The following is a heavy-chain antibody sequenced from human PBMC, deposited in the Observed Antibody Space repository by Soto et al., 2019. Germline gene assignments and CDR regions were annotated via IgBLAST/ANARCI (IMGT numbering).Heavy chain of an antibody. V-gene: IGHV1-69*01. CDR3: ARSTGSGFRPGTHRFNWFDP. Sequence: QVQLVQSGAEVKQPGSSVKVSCQASGVTFSSFAISWVRQAPGQGLEWMGGIIPIFRTPNYAQNFQGRVTITADESTSSFYMELSRLRSEDTAVYYCARSTGSGFRPGTHRFNWFDPWGQGTRVTVSS. CDR2: IIPIFRTP. CDR1: GVTFSSFA. J-gene: IGHJ5*02. D-gene: IGHD5-12*01.